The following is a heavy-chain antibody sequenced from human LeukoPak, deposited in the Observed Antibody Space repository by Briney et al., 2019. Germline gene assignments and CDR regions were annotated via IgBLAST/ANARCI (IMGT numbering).Heavy chain of an antibody. V-gene: IGHV5-51*01. CDR2: IYTVDSDT. J-gene: IGHJ4*02. CDR1: GYSFTNYW. Sequence: GESLMISCKASGYSFTNYWIGWVRQMPGKGLEWMGIIYTVDSDTTYSPSFQGQVTISADKSISTAYLQLSSLRASDTAMNYCARGSSTWYFDHWGQGTLVTVSS. CDR3: ARGSSTWYFDH. D-gene: IGHD6-13*01.